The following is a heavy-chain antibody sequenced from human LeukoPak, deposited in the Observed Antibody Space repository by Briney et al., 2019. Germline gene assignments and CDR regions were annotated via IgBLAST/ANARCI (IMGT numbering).Heavy chain of an antibody. Sequence: QPGGSLRLSCAASGFTFSSHWMHWVRQAPGKVLVWVSRIISDGSSTSYADSVKGRFTISRDTAKNTLYLQMNSLRDEDTAVYYCARGHVPGSDRHWDYWGQGILVTVSS. J-gene: IGHJ4*02. CDR2: IISDGSST. CDR1: GFTFSSHW. D-gene: IGHD3-10*01. V-gene: IGHV3-74*01. CDR3: ARGHVPGSDRHWDY.